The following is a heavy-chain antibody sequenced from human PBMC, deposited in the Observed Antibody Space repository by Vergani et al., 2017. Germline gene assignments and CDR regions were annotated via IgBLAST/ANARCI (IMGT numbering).Heavy chain of an antibody. J-gene: IGHJ4*02. CDR1: GFTFSSHA. CDR2: IKNTGDST. CDR3: GKGGYNNK. V-gene: IGHV3-23*01. D-gene: IGHD1-1*01. Sequence: EVQLLQSEGAVVQPGGSLRLSCVASGFTFSSHAMRWVRQGHGQGLEWVSSIKNTGDSTHYAVSVKGRFTISRDNTKNTLYVQINSLRVKDTAVYYCGKGGYNNKWGQGTLVTVSS.